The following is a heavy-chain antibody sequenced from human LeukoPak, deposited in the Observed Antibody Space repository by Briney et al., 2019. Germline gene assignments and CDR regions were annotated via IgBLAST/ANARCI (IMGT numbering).Heavy chain of an antibody. V-gene: IGHV3-7*01. CDR1: GFTFSTYW. CDR3: ARKGNAFDF. CDR2: IKHDGTEK. Sequence: GGSLRLSCAASGFTFSTYWMSWVRQAPGKGLEWVAHIKHDGTEKYYVESVKGRFTISRDNAKNSLYLQMDSLRAEDTAVYYCARKGNAFDFWGQGTMVTVSS. J-gene: IGHJ3*01. D-gene: IGHD3-10*01.